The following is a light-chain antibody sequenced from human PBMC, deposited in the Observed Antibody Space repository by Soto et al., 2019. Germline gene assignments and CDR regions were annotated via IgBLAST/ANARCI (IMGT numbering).Light chain of an antibody. CDR2: ESS. CDR3: QQRRDWPIT. J-gene: IGKJ5*01. CDR1: QSVSSY. V-gene: IGKV3-11*01. Sequence: EIVLTQSPATLSLSPGERATLSCRASQSVSSYLAWYQQKPGQASRLLIYESSNRATGIPARFSGSGSGTDFTLTISSLEPEDFAVYYCQQRRDWPITFGQGTRLEIK.